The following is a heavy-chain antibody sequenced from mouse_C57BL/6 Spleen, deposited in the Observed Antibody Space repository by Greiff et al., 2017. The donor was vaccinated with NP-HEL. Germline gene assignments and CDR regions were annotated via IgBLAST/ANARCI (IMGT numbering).Heavy chain of an antibody. V-gene: IGHV3-6*01. CDR3: ARNGRTLWYFDV. Sequence: EVQLQQSGPGLVKPSQSLSLTCSVTGYSITSGYYWNWIRQFPGNKLEWMGYISYDGSNNYNPSLKNRISITRDTSKNQFFLKLNSVTTEDTATYYGARNGRTLWYFDVWGTGTTVTVSS. CDR1: GYSITSGYY. J-gene: IGHJ1*03. CDR2: ISYDGSN.